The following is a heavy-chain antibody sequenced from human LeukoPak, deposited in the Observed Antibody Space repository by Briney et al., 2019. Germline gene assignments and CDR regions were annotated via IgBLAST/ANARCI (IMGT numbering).Heavy chain of an antibody. D-gene: IGHD5-18*01. Sequence: ASVKVSCKASGYTFTSHGISWVRQAPGQGLEWMGWIRPSTGDTDYALKFQGRVTLTTDTSTSTAYMELRSLRSDDTAVYYCARQYSYGYDFDYWGQGTLVTVSS. J-gene: IGHJ4*02. CDR3: ARQYSYGYDFDY. CDR2: IRPSTGDT. V-gene: IGHV1-18*01. CDR1: GYTFTSHG.